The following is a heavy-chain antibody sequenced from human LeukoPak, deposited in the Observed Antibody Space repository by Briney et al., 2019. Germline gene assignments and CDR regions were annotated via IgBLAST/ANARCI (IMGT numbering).Heavy chain of an antibody. D-gene: IGHD6-19*01. J-gene: IGHJ4*02. CDR3: ARGPRGLGMAGTFDY. CDR2: INHSGST. Sequence: SETLSLTCAVYGGSFSEYDWSWIRQPPGKGLEWIAEINHSGSTNYHPSLKSRVTISVDTSKTQFSLKLSSVTAADTAVYYCARGPRGLGMAGTFDYWGQGTLVTVSS. V-gene: IGHV4-34*01. CDR1: GGSFSEYD.